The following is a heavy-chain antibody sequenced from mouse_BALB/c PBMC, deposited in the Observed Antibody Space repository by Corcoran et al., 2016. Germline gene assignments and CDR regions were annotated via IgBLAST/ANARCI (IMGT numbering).Heavy chain of an antibody. CDR3: ANWDWYFDV. V-gene: IGHV14-3*02. Sequence: EVQLQQFGAELVKPGASVKLSCTASGFNIKDTYMHWVKQRPEQGLEWIGRIDPANGNTKYDPKFQGKATITADTSSNTAYLQLSSLTSEDTAGYYCANWDWYFDVWGAGTTVTVSS. CDR2: IDPANGNT. D-gene: IGHD4-1*01. J-gene: IGHJ1*01. CDR1: GFNIKDTY.